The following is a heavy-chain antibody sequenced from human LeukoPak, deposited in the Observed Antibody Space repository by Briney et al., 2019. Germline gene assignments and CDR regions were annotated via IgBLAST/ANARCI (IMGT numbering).Heavy chain of an antibody. CDR1: GGSISSFY. Sequence: SETLSLTRTVSGGSISSFYWSWIRQPPGKGLEWIGYIYYSGSTNYNPSLKSRVTISVDTSKNQFSLKLSSVTAADTAVYYCARHGDTVTNYFDYWGQGTLVTVSS. CDR2: IYYSGST. CDR3: ARHGDTVTNYFDY. D-gene: IGHD4-17*01. J-gene: IGHJ4*02. V-gene: IGHV4-59*08.